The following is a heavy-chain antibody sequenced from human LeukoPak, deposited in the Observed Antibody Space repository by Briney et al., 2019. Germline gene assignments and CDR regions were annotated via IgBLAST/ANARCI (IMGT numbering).Heavy chain of an antibody. D-gene: IGHD1-26*01. J-gene: IGHJ4*02. CDR3: AVGATDY. V-gene: IGHV1-46*03. CDR1: GYTFTSYY. Sequence: ALVKVSCKASGYTFTSYYMHWVRQAPGPGLEWMGIINPSGADTSHAPKFQGRVTMTWDTSTSTAYMELNSLRSEDTAVYYCAVGATDYWGQGTLVTVAS. CDR2: INPSGADT.